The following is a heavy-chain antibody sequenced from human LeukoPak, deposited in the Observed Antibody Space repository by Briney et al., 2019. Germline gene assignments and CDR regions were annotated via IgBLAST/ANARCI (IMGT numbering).Heavy chain of an antibody. V-gene: IGHV3-21*01. D-gene: IGHD3-9*01. CDR1: AFTFNSYS. J-gene: IGHJ4*02. Sequence: GGSLRLSCAASAFTFNSYSMSWVRQAPGKGLEWVSSITSTSASTYYADSVKGRFTISRDNAKNSLYLQMNSLRAEDTAVYYCARTYYDILTSYNPYFDYWGQGTLVTVSS. CDR3: ARTYYDILTSYNPYFDY. CDR2: ITSTSAST.